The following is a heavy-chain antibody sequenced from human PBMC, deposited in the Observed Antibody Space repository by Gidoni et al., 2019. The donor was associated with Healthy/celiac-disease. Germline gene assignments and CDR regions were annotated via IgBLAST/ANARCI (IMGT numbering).Heavy chain of an antibody. V-gene: IGHV4-34*01. D-gene: IGHD6-13*01. CDR2: INHSGST. Sequence: QVQLQQWGAGLLKPSETLSLTCAVYGGSFSGYYWSWIRQPPGKGLEWIGEINHSGSTNYNPSLKSRVTISVDTSKNQFSLKLSSVTAADTAVYYCARGLGGSGSSWYEYYFDYWGQGTLVTVSS. J-gene: IGHJ4*02. CDR1: GGSFSGYY. CDR3: ARGLGGSGSSWYEYYFDY.